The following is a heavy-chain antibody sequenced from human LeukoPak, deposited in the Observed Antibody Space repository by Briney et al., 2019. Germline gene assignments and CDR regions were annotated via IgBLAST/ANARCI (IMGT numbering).Heavy chain of an antibody. V-gene: IGHV4-34*01. Sequence: SETLSLTCAVYGGSFSGYYWSWIRQPPGKGLEWIGEINHSGSTNYNPSLKSRVTISVDTSKNQFSLKLSSVTAADTAVYYCARVAVAVIYYMDVWGKGTTVTVSS. J-gene: IGHJ6*03. CDR2: INHSGST. CDR3: ARVAVAVIYYMDV. D-gene: IGHD6-19*01. CDR1: GGSFSGYY.